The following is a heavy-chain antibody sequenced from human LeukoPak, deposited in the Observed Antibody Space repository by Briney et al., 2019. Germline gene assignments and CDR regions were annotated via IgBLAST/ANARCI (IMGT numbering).Heavy chain of an antibody. D-gene: IGHD5-18*01. CDR2: IIPIFGTA. Sequence: ASVEVSCKASGGTFSSYAISWVRQAPGQGLEWMGGIIPIFGTANYAQEFQGRVTITADESTSTAYMELSSLRSEDTAVYYCARTRYWDTAMNYYYYGMDVWGQGTTVTVSS. CDR1: GGTFSSYA. CDR3: ARTRYWDTAMNYYYYGMDV. J-gene: IGHJ6*02. V-gene: IGHV1-69*13.